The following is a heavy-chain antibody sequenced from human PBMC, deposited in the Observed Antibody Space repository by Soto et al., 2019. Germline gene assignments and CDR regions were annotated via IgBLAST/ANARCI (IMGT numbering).Heavy chain of an antibody. V-gene: IGHV1-69*13. CDR3: ARDPQFSGSLSGGGDAFDI. D-gene: IGHD1-26*01. CDR2: IIPILTTP. CDR1: GGTFSIYG. J-gene: IGHJ3*02. Sequence: VASVKVSCKASGGTFSIYGFSWVRQAPGQGPEWIGGIIPILTTPNYAQKFQGRVTIVADESTTTVYMELSSLKFDDTAVYYCARDPQFSGSLSGGGDAFDIWGQGTMVTVSS.